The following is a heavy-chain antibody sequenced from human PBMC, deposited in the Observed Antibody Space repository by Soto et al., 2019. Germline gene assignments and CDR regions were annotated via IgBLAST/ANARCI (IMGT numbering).Heavy chain of an antibody. CDR2: IIPIFGTA. J-gene: IGHJ4*02. CDR1: GGTFSSYA. Sequence: ASVKVSCKASGGTFSSYAISWVRQAPGQGLEWMGGIIPIFGTANYAQKFQGRVTITADESTSTAYMELSSLRSEDTAVYYCAREVPRSSGWYPGFDYWGQGTQVTVSS. CDR3: AREVPRSSGWYPGFDY. D-gene: IGHD6-19*01. V-gene: IGHV1-69*13.